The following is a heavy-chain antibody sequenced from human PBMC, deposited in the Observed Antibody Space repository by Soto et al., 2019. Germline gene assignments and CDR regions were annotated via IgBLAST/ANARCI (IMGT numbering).Heavy chain of an antibody. CDR3: ARARGLVVPAALVLYYYYGMDV. CDR1: GYTFTSYY. V-gene: IGHV1-46*01. CDR2: INPSGGST. D-gene: IGHD2-2*01. Sequence: ASVNVSCKASGYTFTSYYMHWVRQAPGQGLEWMGIINPSGGSTSYAQKFQGRVTMTRDTSTSTVYMELSSLRSEDTAVYYCARARGLVVPAALVLYYYYGMDVWGQGTTVTVSS. J-gene: IGHJ6*02.